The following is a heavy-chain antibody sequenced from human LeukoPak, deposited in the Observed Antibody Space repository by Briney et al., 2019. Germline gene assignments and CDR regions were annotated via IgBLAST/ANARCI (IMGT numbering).Heavy chain of an antibody. CDR1: RFIVSSNH. CDR2: IYRGGST. Sequence: GGSLRLSRAVSRFIVSSNHMSWVRQAPGKGLEWVSVIYRGGSTACADYVKGRLTISRHNSKNSLYLQMSSLRVEDTAVYCFARDLAYWGQGTLVTVSS. CDR3: ARDLAY. V-gene: IGHV3-53*01. J-gene: IGHJ4*02.